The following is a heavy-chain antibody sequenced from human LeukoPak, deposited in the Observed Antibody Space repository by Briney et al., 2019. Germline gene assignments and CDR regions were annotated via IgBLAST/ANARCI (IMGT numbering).Heavy chain of an antibody. D-gene: IGHD3-22*01. CDR3: AREMDSSEAFDI. V-gene: IGHV1-2*02. J-gene: IGHJ3*02. CDR2: INPSRGGT. CDR1: GYTFTGYY. Sequence: ASVKVSCKASGYTFTGYYMHWVRQAPGQGLEWMGWINPSRGGTNYAQKFQARVTMTRDTSIATTYMELNRLTSDDTAVYFCAREMDSSEAFDIWGQGTFVTVSS.